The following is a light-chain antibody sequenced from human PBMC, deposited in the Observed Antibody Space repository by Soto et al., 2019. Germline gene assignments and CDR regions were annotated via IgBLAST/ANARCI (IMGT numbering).Light chain of an antibody. CDR3: QQGLT. Sequence: EIVLTQSPGTLSLSPGERVTLSCRASQSVSSSYLAWFQQKPGQAPRLLIYGASSRATGIPDRFSGSGSGTDFTLTISRLEPEDFGVYYCQQGLTFGGGTQVEIK. V-gene: IGKV3-20*01. CDR2: GAS. CDR1: QSVSSSY. J-gene: IGKJ4*01.